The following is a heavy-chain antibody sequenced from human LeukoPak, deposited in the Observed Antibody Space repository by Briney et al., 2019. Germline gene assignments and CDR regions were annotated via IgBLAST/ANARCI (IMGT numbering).Heavy chain of an antibody. J-gene: IGHJ4*02. Sequence: ASVKVSCKASGYTFTSYAMHWVRQAPGQRLEWMGWINAGNGNTKYSQKFQGRVTITRDTSASTAYMELSSLRSEATAVYYCARWEPSGWFSDSWGQGTLVTVSS. CDR2: INAGNGNT. CDR3: ARWEPSGWFSDS. V-gene: IGHV1-3*01. CDR1: GYTFTSYA. D-gene: IGHD6-19*01.